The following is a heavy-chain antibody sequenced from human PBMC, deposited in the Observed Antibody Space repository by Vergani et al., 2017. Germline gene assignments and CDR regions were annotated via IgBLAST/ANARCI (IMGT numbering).Heavy chain of an antibody. J-gene: IGHJ3*02. D-gene: IGHD3-22*01. Sequence: EVQLVQSGAEVKKPGESLKISCKGSGYSFTSYWIGWVRQMPGKGLEWMGIIYPGDSDTRYSPSFQGQVTISADKSISTAYLQWSSLKASDTAMYYCARRPHKFXDSSGYWSLTDPRGAFDIWGQGTMVTVSS. V-gene: IGHV5-51*01. CDR2: IYPGDSDT. CDR1: GYSFTSYW. CDR3: ARRPHKFXDSSGYWSLTDPRGAFDI.